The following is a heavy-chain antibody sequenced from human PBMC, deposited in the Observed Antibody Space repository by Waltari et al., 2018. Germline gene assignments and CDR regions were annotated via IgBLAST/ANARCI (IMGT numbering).Heavy chain of an antibody. Sequence: QVQLQESGPGLVKPSETLSLTCTVSGGSISSYYWSWIRQPPGKGLEWIGYIYYSGITNYNPSLKSRVTISVDTSKNQFSLKLSSVTAADTAVYYCARSQTYYDFWSGYYYYYYMDVWGKGTTVTISS. J-gene: IGHJ6*03. CDR1: GGSISSYY. CDR2: IYYSGIT. V-gene: IGHV4-59*08. CDR3: ARSQTYYDFWSGYYYYYYMDV. D-gene: IGHD3-3*01.